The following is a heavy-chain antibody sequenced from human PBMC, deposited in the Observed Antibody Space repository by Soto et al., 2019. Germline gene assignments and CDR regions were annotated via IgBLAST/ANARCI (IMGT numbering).Heavy chain of an antibody. CDR1: GYTFTSYG. CDR3: ARAMFMTDSGGSCYVT. CDR2: ISAYNGNT. Sequence: QVPLVQSGAEVKKPGASVKVSCKASGYTFTSYGISWVRQAPGQGLEWMGWISAYNGNTNYAQKLQGRVTMTTDTSPSTAYMELRSLRSDDTAVYYCARAMFMTDSGGSCYVTWGQGTLVTVSS. J-gene: IGHJ5*02. V-gene: IGHV1-18*01. D-gene: IGHD2-15*01.